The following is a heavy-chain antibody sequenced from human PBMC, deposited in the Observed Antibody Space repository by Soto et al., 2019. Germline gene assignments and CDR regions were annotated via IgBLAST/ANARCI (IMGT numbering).Heavy chain of an antibody. CDR3: ANDVGSSWFDP. CDR1: GGTFSSYT. J-gene: IGHJ5*02. Sequence: QVQLVQSGAEVKKPGSSVKVSCKASGGTFSSYTISWVRKAPGQGLEWMGRIIPILGIANYAQKFQGRVTITADKSTSTAYMELSSLRSEDTAVYYCANDVGSSWFDPWGQGTLVTVSS. V-gene: IGHV1-69*02. CDR2: IIPILGIA. D-gene: IGHD1-1*01.